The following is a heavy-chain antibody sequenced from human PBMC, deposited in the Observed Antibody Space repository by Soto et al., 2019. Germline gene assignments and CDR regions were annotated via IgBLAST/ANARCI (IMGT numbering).Heavy chain of an antibody. V-gene: IGHV3-53*02. CDR3: ARDRPGEEGDAFAL. D-gene: IGHD3-10*01. CDR2: LYSGGST. CDR1: GLTVSSNY. J-gene: IGHJ3*01. Sequence: EVQLVETGGGLIQPGGSLRLSCVASGLTVSSNYMNWVRQAPGKGLEWVSVLYSGGSTHYAGSVKGRFIISRDNSKNTLYLQMNSLRAEYTAVYYCARDRPGEEGDAFALWGHGTMVPVSS.